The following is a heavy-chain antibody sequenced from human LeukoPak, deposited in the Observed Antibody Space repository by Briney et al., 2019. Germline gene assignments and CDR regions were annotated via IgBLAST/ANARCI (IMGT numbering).Heavy chain of an antibody. Sequence: SETLSLTCAVYGGSFSGYYWSWIRQPPGKGLEWVGEINHSGSTNYNPSLKSRVTISVDTSKNQFSLKLSSVTATDTAVYYCARRYYELIYYYYGMDVWGKGTTVTVSS. CDR3: ARRYYELIYYYYGMDV. CDR2: INHSGST. V-gene: IGHV4-34*01. CDR1: GGSFSGYY. J-gene: IGHJ6*04. D-gene: IGHD3-22*01.